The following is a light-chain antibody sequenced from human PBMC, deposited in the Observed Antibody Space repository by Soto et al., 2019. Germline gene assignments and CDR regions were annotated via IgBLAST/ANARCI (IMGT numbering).Light chain of an antibody. CDR2: GNS. CDR1: SSNIGAGYD. V-gene: IGLV1-40*01. CDR3: QSYDSSLSGVV. J-gene: IGLJ2*01. Sequence: QSVLTQPPSVSGAPGQRVTISCTGSSSNIGAGYDVHWYQQLPGTAPKLLIYGNSNRPSGVPDRFSGSKSGTSDSLAITGLQADDQADYHCQSYDSSLSGVVFGGGTKLTVL.